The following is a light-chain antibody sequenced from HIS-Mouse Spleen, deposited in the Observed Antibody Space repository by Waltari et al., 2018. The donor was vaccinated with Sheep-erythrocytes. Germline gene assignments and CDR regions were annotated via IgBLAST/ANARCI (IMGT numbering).Light chain of an antibody. V-gene: IGKV1-6*01. CDR1: QGIRND. J-gene: IGKJ2*01. CDR2: AAS. CDR3: LQDYNYPYT. Sequence: AIQMTQSPSSLSASVGARVTITCRASQGIRNDLGWYQQKPGKAPKVLIYAASSLQSRVPSRFSGSGSGTDFTLTISSLQPEDFATYYCLQDYNYPYTFGQGTKLEIK.